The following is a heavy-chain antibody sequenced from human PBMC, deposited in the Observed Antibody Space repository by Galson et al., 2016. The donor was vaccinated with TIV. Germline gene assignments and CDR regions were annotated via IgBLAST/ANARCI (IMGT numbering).Heavy chain of an antibody. D-gene: IGHD3-10*01. CDR2: IYHSEII. J-gene: IGHJ5*02. CDR1: GASITSGVYY. CDR3: ASGPRGGSPDPKNWFDP. V-gene: IGHV4-30-4*08. Sequence: TLSLTCTVSGASITSGVYYWTWIRQPPGKGLEWIGSIYHSEIIYYNPSLKSRLTLSEDSSKNQFSLKLTSVTAADTAVYYCASGPRGGSPDPKNWFDPWGQGTLVTVSS.